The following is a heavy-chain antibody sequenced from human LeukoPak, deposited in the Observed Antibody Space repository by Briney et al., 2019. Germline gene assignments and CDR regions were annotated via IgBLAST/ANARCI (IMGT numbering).Heavy chain of an antibody. CDR1: GFIFSDYT. CDR3: AKGRGAQNGYDYLFDT. J-gene: IGHJ4*02. V-gene: IGHV3-30*18. Sequence: PGGSLRLSCAGPGFIFSDYTMHWLRQAPGKALEWVALISYERDTTHYADAVEGRFTISRDHPKNTLYLQMNSLRTEDTAVYFCAKGRGAQNGYDYLFDTWGQGILVTVSS. CDR2: ISYERDTT. D-gene: IGHD5-12*01.